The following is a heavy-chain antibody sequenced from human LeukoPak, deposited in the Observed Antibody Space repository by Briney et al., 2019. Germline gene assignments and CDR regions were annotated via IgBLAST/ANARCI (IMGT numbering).Heavy chain of an antibody. V-gene: IGHV4-30-4*08. Sequence: SETLSLTCTVSGGSISSSSYYWGWIRQPPGKGLEWIGYIYYSGSTYYNPSLKSRVTISVDTSKNQFSLKLSSVTAADTAVYYCAREDRITMVRGVIPEGDYYYYMDVWGKGTTVTVSS. CDR3: AREDRITMVRGVIPEGDYYYYMDV. J-gene: IGHJ6*03. CDR2: IYYSGST. CDR1: GGSISSSSYY. D-gene: IGHD3-10*01.